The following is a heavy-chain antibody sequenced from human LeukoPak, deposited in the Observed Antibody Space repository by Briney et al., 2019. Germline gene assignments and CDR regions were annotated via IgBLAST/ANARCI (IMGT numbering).Heavy chain of an antibody. CDR1: GGSISSYY. Sequence: SETLSLTCTVSGGSISSYYWSWIRQPPGKGLEWIGYIYYSGSTYYNPSLKSRVTISVDTSKNQFSLKLSSVTAADTAVYYCARGDGVPYYFDYWGQGTLVTVSS. J-gene: IGHJ4*02. CDR2: IYYSGST. D-gene: IGHD4-17*01. V-gene: IGHV4-59*08. CDR3: ARGDGVPYYFDY.